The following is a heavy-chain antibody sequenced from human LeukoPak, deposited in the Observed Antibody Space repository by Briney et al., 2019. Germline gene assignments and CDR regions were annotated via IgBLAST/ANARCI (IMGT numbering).Heavy chain of an antibody. CDR2: ISWNSGNI. D-gene: IGHD3-9*01. Sequence: PGGSLRLSCAASGFTFDDYAMHWVRQAPGKGLEWVSGISWNSGNIGYADSVKGRFTISRDNAKNSLYLQMNSLRAEDTALYYCAKAPYYDILTVALDYWGQGPLVTVSS. CDR3: AKAPYYDILTVALDY. J-gene: IGHJ4*02. CDR1: GFTFDDYA. V-gene: IGHV3-9*01.